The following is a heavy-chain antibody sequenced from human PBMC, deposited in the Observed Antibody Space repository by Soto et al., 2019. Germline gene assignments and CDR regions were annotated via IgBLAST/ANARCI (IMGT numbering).Heavy chain of an antibody. Sequence: SVKVSCKASGGTFRNSAVSWVRQAPGQGLEWMGGIIPIFTTANYAQKFQGRVTITADASTSTAYMELSSLRSEDTAVYYCATDMSGAHDGWFDPWGQGTLVTVSS. CDR3: ATDMSGAHDGWFDP. D-gene: IGHD1-1*01. V-gene: IGHV1-69*13. CDR1: GGTFRNSA. J-gene: IGHJ5*02. CDR2: IIPIFTTA.